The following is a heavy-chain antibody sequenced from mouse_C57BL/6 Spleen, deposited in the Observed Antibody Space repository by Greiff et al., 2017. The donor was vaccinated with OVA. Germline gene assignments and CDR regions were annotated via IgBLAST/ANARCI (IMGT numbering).Heavy chain of an antibody. CDR3: ARHTIYDYDEDAMDY. D-gene: IGHD2-4*01. Sequence: EVQGVESGGDLVKPGGSLKLSCAASGFTFSSYGMSWVRQTPDKRLEWVATISSGGSYTYYPDSVKGRFTISRDNAKNTLYLQMSSLKSEDTAMYYCARHTIYDYDEDAMDYWGQGTSVTVSS. CDR2: ISSGGSYT. CDR1: GFTFSSYG. J-gene: IGHJ4*01. V-gene: IGHV5-6*01.